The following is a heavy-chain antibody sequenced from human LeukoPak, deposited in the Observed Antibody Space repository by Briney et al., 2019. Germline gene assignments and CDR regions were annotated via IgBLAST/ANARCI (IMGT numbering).Heavy chain of an antibody. V-gene: IGHV3-7*01. CDR3: ARDGPWFGEFFDY. D-gene: IGHD3-10*01. Sequence: PGGSLRLSCAASGFTFSNYWMSWVRQAPGKGLEWVVNIKADGSTKNYMDPMKGRFTISRDNAKNSLYLQMNSLRAEDTAVYFCARDGPWFGEFFDYWGQGTLVTVSS. CDR1: GFTFSNYW. CDR2: IKADGSTK. J-gene: IGHJ4*02.